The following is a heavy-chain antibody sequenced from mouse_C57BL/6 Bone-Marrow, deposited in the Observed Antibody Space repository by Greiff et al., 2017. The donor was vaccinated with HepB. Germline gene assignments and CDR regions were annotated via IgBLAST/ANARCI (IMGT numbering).Heavy chain of an antibody. CDR3: ARLGLRYYAMDY. CDR2: IYPGSGNT. Sequence: VQLQQSGAELVRPGASVKLSCKASGYTFTDYYINWVKQRPGQGLEWIARIYPGSGNTYYNEKFKGKATLTAEKSSSTAYMQLSSLTSEDSAVYFCARLGLRYYAMDYWGQGTSVTVSS. CDR1: GYTFTDYY. D-gene: IGHD2-2*01. J-gene: IGHJ4*01. V-gene: IGHV1-76*01.